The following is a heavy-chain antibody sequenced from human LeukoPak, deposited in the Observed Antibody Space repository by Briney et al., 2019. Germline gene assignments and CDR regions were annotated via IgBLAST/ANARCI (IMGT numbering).Heavy chain of an antibody. CDR3: ARGQPWIVGAYNWFDP. V-gene: IGHV1-8*01. D-gene: IGHD1-26*01. Sequence: EASVKVSCKASGYTFTSYDINWVRQATGQGLEWMGWMNPNSGNTGYAQKFQGRVTMTRNTSISTAYMELSSLRSEDTAVYYCARGQPWIVGAYNWFDPWGQGTLVTVSS. J-gene: IGHJ5*02. CDR1: GYTFTSYD. CDR2: MNPNSGNT.